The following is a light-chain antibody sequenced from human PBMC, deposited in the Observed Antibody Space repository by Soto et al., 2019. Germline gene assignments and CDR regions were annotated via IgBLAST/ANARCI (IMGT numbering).Light chain of an antibody. V-gene: IGKV3-11*01. Sequence: IVLTQSPATLSLSPGERATLSCRASETVNNYLAWYQQKPGQAPRLLIYDASNRATGIPPRFSGSGSVTDFTLTITSLKPEDFAVYYCQQRSDWLLTFGGGTKVEIK. CDR3: QQRSDWLLT. CDR1: ETVNNY. CDR2: DAS. J-gene: IGKJ4*01.